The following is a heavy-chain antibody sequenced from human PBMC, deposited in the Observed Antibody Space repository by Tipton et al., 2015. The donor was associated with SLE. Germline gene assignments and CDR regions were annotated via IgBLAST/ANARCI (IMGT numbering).Heavy chain of an antibody. D-gene: IGHD6-13*01. V-gene: IGHV3-53*01. J-gene: IGHJ4*02. CDR2: IYSGGST. CDR3: ASPGIAAAGSHY. Sequence: SLRLSCAASGFTVSSNYMSWVRQAPGKGLEWVSVIYSGGSTYYADSVKGRFTISRDNSKNTLYLQMNSLRDEDTAVYYCASPGIAAAGSHYWGQGTLVTVSS. CDR1: GFTVSSNY.